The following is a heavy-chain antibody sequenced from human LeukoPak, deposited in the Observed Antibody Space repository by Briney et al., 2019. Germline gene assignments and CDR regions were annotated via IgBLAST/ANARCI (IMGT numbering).Heavy chain of an antibody. V-gene: IGHV4-59*01. J-gene: IGHJ4*02. CDR3: ARLLAGCPGGRCRAHFDY. CDR2: IYYGGST. Sequence: SETLSLTCSVSGDSINSNYWRWMRQPPGKGLEWIGYIYYGGSTNYNPSLKSRVSMSVDTSKNQFSLNLSSVTAADTAVYHCARLLAGCPGGRCRAHFDYWGQGTLVTVSS. D-gene: IGHD2-15*01. CDR1: GDSINSNY.